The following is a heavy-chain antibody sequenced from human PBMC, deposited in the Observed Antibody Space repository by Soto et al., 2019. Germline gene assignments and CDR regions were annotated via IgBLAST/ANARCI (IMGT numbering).Heavy chain of an antibody. CDR1: GYTFTSYA. CDR3: ARLDVIMYYYYGMDV. J-gene: IGHJ6*02. V-gene: IGHV1-3*01. D-gene: IGHD2-21*01. CDR2: INAGNGNT. Sequence: ASVKVSCKASGYTFTSYAMHWVRQAPGQRLEWVGWINAGNGNTKYSQKFQGRVTITRDTSASTAYMELSSLRSEDTAVYYCARLDVIMYYYYGMDVWGQGTTVTVSS.